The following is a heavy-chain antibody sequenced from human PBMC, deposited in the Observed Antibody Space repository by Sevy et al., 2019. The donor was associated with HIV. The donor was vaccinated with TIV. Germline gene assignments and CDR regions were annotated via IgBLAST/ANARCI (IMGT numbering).Heavy chain of an antibody. Sequence: SETLSLTCTVSGGSISSYYWSWIRQPPGKGLEWIGYIYYSGSTNYNPSLKSRVTISVDTSKNQFSQKLSSVTAADTAVYYCARVIYYGSGSSYYYYYMDVWGKGTTVTVSS. V-gene: IGHV4-59*01. CDR2: IYYSGST. J-gene: IGHJ6*03. D-gene: IGHD3-10*01. CDR1: GGSISSYY. CDR3: ARVIYYGSGSSYYYYYMDV.